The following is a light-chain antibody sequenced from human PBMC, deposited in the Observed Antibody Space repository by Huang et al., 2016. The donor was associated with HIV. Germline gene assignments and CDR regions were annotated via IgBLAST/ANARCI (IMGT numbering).Light chain of an antibody. Sequence: DIQMTQSPSSLSASVGDRVTITCRASRGICNSLAWYQQQPGKAPKLLLYAASRLQGGVPARFSGSGSRTDYTLTISSLQPEDSATYYCQQYYNTTLSFGGGTKVEIK. CDR2: AAS. V-gene: IGKV1-NL1*01. J-gene: IGKJ4*01. CDR1: RGICNS. CDR3: QQYYNTTLS.